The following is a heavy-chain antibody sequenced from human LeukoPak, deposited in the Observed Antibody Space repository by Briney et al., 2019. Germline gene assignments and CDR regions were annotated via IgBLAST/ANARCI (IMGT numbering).Heavy chain of an antibody. D-gene: IGHD6-19*01. Sequence: GGSLRLSCAASGFTFSSYAMHWVRQAPGKGLEWVSSISSSSSYTYYADSVKGRFTISRDNAKNSLYLQMNSLRAEDTAVYYCAKDLSLRSSDWYPGFDHWGQGTLVTVSS. CDR2: ISSSSSYT. CDR3: AKDLSLRSSDWYPGFDH. V-gene: IGHV3-21*04. J-gene: IGHJ4*02. CDR1: GFTFSSYA.